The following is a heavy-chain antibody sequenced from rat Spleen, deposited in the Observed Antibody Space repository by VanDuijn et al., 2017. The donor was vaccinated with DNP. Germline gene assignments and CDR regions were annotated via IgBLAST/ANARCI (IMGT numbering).Heavy chain of an antibody. CDR3: ATVVLRGYYFDY. D-gene: IGHD1-6*01. Sequence: EVQLVESGGGLVQPGRSLKLSCAASGFTFSDYYMAWVRQAPTKGLEWVASISPSGGSTYYRNSVKGRFTVSRDNAKSSLYLEMDSLRSEDTATYYCATVVLRGYYFDYWGKGVMVTVSS. J-gene: IGHJ2*01. CDR2: ISPSGGST. CDR1: GFTFSDYY. V-gene: IGHV5-20*01.